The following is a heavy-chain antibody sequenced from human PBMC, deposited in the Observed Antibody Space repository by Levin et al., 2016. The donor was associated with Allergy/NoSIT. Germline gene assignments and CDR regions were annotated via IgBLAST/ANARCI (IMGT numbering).Heavy chain of an antibody. D-gene: IGHD1-26*01. CDR3: ADVGYGGTYHGDY. J-gene: IGHJ4*02. CDR2: IRDKRHSYTT. Sequence: GGSLRLSCAASGFTFSSYAMSWVRQAPGKGLEWVGQIRDKRHSYTTAYAASVKGRFTISRDDSKNLLYLQMNSLKTEDTAVYFCADVGYGGTYHGDYWGQGTLVTVSS. V-gene: IGHV3-72*01. CDR1: GFTFSSYA.